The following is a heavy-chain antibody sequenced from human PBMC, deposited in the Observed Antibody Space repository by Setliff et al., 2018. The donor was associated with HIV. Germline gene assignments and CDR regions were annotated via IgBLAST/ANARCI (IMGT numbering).Heavy chain of an antibody. CDR2: MNPNSGNT. J-gene: IGHJ4*02. Sequence: GASVKVSCKASGYTFTSYDFNWMRQATGQGLEWMGWMNPNSGNTGYAQKFQGRVTMTTDTSTSTAYMELRSLRSDDAAVYYCARDRGSSRSKGFDYWGQGTLVTVSS. CDR3: ARDRGSSRSKGFDY. V-gene: IGHV1-8*02. CDR1: GYTFTSYD. D-gene: IGHD6-13*01.